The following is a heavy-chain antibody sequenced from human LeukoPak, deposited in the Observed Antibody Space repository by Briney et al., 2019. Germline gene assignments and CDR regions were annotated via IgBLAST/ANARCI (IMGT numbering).Heavy chain of an antibody. V-gene: IGHV1-3*01. J-gene: IGHJ4*02. CDR3: ARVAAADILYYFDS. CDR2: INAGNGNT. D-gene: IGHD6-13*01. CDR1: GYTFTSYA. Sequence: ASVKVSCKASGYTFTSYAMHWVRQAPGQRLEWMGWINAGNGNTKHSQKFQGRVTITRDTSASTAYMELSSLRSEDTAVYYCARVAAADILYYFDSWGQGTLVTVSS.